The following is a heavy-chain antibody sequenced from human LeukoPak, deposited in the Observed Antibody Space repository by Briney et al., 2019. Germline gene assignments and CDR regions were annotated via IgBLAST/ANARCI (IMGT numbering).Heavy chain of an antibody. CDR3: ARGADSSGYYSIFYFDY. CDR2: IYYSGST. J-gene: IGHJ4*02. CDR1: GGSISSYY. Sequence: SETLSLTCTVSGGSISSYYWNWIRQPPGKGLEWMRYIYYSGSTNYNPSLKSRITISVDTSNNQFSLKLSSVTAADTAVYYCARGADSSGYYSIFYFDYWGQGTLVTVSS. D-gene: IGHD3-22*01. V-gene: IGHV4-59*01.